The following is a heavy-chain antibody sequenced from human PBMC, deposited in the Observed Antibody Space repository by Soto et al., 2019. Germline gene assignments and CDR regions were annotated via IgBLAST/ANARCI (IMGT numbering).Heavy chain of an antibody. V-gene: IGHV3-23*01. D-gene: IGHD4-17*01. CDR1: GFTFSSYA. J-gene: IGHJ6*02. Sequence: GSLRLSCAASGFTFSSYAMSWVRQAPGKGLEWVSAISGSGGSTYYADSVKGRFTISRDNSKNTLYLQMNSLRAEDTAVYYCAKRSPTVTTFTTWGMDVWGQGTTVTVSS. CDR2: ISGSGGST. CDR3: AKRSPTVTTFTTWGMDV.